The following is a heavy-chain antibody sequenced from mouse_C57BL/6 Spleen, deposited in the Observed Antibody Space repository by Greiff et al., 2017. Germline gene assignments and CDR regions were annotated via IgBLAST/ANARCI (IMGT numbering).Heavy chain of an antibody. CDR2: ISYDGSN. Sequence: VQLQQSGPGLVKPSQSLSLTCSVTGYSITSGYYWNWIRQFPGNKLEWMGYISYDGSNNYNPSLKNRISITRDTSKNQFFLKLNSVTTEDTATYYCARDEGGYYVYFDYWGQGTTLTVSS. CDR3: ARDEGGYYVYFDY. J-gene: IGHJ2*01. D-gene: IGHD2-3*01. V-gene: IGHV3-6*01. CDR1: GYSITSGYY.